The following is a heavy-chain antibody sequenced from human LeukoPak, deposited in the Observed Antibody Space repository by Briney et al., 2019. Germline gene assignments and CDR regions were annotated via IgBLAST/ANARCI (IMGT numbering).Heavy chain of an antibody. V-gene: IGHV4-38-2*01. Sequence: SETLSLTCAVSGYSISSDYYWGWIRQPPGKGLEWIGSIYHSGSSYYHPSLKSRVTISVDTSKNQFSLKLRSVTDADTAVYYCARRGYCTSTSCDGYYFDYWGQGTLVTVSS. CDR1: GYSISSDYY. CDR3: ARRGYCTSTSCDGYYFDY. J-gene: IGHJ4*02. CDR2: IYHSGSS. D-gene: IGHD2-2*01.